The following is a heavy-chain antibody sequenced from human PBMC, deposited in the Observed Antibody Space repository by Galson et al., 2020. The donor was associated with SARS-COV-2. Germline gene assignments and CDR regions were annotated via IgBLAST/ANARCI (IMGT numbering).Heavy chain of an antibody. D-gene: IGHD3-10*01. CDR3: LRGLTIDY. Sequence: GESLKISCAASGFTFSTYWMHWVRQAPGKGLVWVSRINSDGSRTTYADSVKGRFIISRDNAKNTLYLQMNSLRAEDTAVYYCLRGLTIDYWGQGTLVSVSS. CDR1: GFTFSTYW. V-gene: IGHV3-74*01. J-gene: IGHJ4*02. CDR2: INSDGSRT.